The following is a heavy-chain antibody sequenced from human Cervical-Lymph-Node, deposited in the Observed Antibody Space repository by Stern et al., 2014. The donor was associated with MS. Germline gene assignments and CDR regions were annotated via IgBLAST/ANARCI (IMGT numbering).Heavy chain of an antibody. CDR1: GYTFTSSY. Sequence: QVQLVQSGAEVKKPGASVQVSCKASGYTFTSSYIHWVRQAPGQGLEWMGRISPSNGSTSYAQRFQGRVTMTRDTSTSTVYMELSSLRSEDTAVYFCAKGGRMGNYYFFYWGQGTLVTVSA. CDR2: ISPSNGST. CDR3: AKGGRMGNYYFFY. V-gene: IGHV1-46*03. D-gene: IGHD3-16*01. J-gene: IGHJ4*02.